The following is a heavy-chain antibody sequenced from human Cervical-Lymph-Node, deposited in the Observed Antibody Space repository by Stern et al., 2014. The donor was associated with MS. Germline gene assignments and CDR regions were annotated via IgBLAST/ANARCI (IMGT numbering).Heavy chain of an antibody. J-gene: IGHJ6*02. CDR3: ARGFFDSSGYSNYYGLDI. V-gene: IGHV1-69*09. Sequence: VQLVESGAEVKKPGSSVKVSCKASGGTFRNHTISWVRQAPGQGLEWMGRIVPILGVANYAQKYQDRVTISADKSTATAYMALSSLRFEDTAVYYCARGFFDSSGYSNYYGLDIWGQGTTVTVSS. CDR1: GGTFRNHT. CDR2: IVPILGVA. D-gene: IGHD3-22*01.